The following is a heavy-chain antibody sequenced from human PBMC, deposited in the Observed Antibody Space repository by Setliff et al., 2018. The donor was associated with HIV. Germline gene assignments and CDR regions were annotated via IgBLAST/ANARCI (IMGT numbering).Heavy chain of an antibody. CDR2: IYASGNT. V-gene: IGHV4-61*02. Sequence: SETLSLTCNVSGGSISSGSYYWNWIRQPAGKGLEWIGRIYASGNTNYNPSLKGRVTISIDTSKNQFSLRLTSVTAADTAVYXXXXYYFGSASRKLYQFMDVWGKGTTVTVSS. CDR1: GGSISSGSYY. D-gene: IGHD3-10*01. CDR3: XXYYFGSASRKLYQFMDV. J-gene: IGHJ6*03.